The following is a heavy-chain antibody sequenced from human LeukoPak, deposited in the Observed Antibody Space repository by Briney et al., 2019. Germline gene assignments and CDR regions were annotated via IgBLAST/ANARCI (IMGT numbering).Heavy chain of an antibody. V-gene: IGHV1-24*01. D-gene: IGHD3-9*01. Sequence: ASVKVSCKIFGHTLNDLSIHWVRQAPGKGLKWLGGFDAEYAETNSAPKLQGRFSMTEDTATHTTYTELSSMRSEDTAVYYCIDIMTGQQRSLDAFDVWGQGTMVTVSS. CDR3: IDIMTGQQRSLDAFDV. J-gene: IGHJ3*01. CDR1: GHTLNDLS. CDR2: FDAEYAET.